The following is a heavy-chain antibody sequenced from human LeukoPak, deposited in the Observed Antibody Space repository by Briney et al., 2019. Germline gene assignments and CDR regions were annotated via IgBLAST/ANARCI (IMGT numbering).Heavy chain of an antibody. CDR3: ARDNSGGSYSYAFDI. Sequence: GGSLRLSCAASGFTFGSYAMSWVRQAPGKGLEWVSVISGSDNRKYYADSVKGRFTISRDNSKNTLYLQMNGLRAEDTAVYYCARDNSGGSYSYAFDIWGQGTMVTVSS. V-gene: IGHV3-23*01. J-gene: IGHJ3*02. CDR2: ISGSDNRK. D-gene: IGHD1-26*01. CDR1: GFTFGSYA.